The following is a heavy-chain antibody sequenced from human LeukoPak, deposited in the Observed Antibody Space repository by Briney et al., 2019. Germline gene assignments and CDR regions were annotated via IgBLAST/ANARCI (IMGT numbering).Heavy chain of an antibody. CDR2: INHSGST. V-gene: IGHV4-34*01. Sequence: PSETLSLTCAVYGGSVSGYYWSWIRQPPGKGLEWIGEINHSGSTNYNPSLKSRVTISVDTSKNQFSLKLSSVTAADTAVYYCATRRRYSSSWYINWFDPWGQGTLVTVSS. CDR1: GGSVSGYY. CDR3: ATRRRYSSSWYINWFDP. D-gene: IGHD6-13*01. J-gene: IGHJ5*02.